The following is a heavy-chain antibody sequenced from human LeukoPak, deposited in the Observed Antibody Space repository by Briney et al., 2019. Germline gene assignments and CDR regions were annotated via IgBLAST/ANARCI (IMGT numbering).Heavy chain of an antibody. V-gene: IGHV3-21*01. CDR1: GFTFSSYS. Sequence: PGGSLRLSGAASGFTFSSYSMNWVRQAPGKGLEWVSSISSSSSYIYYADSVKGRFTISRDNAKNSLYLQMNSLRAEDTAMYYCATYSTRNAREFQSWGQGTLVTVSS. CDR3: ATYSTRNAREFQS. J-gene: IGHJ1*01. CDR2: ISSSSSYI. D-gene: IGHD2/OR15-2a*01.